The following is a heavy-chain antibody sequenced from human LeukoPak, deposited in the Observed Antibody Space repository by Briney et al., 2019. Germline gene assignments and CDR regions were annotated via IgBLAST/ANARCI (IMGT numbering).Heavy chain of an antibody. V-gene: IGHV3-21*01. CDR1: GFTFSSYS. Sequence: PGGSLRLSCTASGFTFSSYSMNWVRQAPGKGLEWVSSISSSSYIYYADSVKGRFTISRDNAKNSLYLQMNSLRAEDTAVYYCARDSWRGYSYGLPLNYYYYYYMDVWGKGTTVTVSS. D-gene: IGHD5-18*01. J-gene: IGHJ6*03. CDR2: ISSSSYI. CDR3: ARDSWRGYSYGLPLNYYYYYYMDV.